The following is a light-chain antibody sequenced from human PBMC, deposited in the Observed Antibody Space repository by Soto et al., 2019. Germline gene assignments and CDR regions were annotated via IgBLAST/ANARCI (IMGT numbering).Light chain of an antibody. Sequence: SVLTQSPGTLSLSPGERATLSCRASQSVTNRYFAWYQQRPGQAPRLLIYGISNRATGIPDRFSGSGSEIDFTLSISRLEPEDFVVYYCQQYSSLPHTFGQGTKLEVK. CDR2: GIS. V-gene: IGKV3-20*01. CDR1: QSVTNRY. J-gene: IGKJ2*01. CDR3: QQYSSLPHT.